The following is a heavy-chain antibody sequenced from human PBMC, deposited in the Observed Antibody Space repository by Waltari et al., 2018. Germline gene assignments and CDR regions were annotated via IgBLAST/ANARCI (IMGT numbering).Heavy chain of an antibody. J-gene: IGHJ4*02. CDR2: TYYRSKWYN. Sequence: QVQLPQSGPGLVKPSQTLSLTCAISGDSVPSNSPSWNWIRQSPSRGLEGLGRTYYRSKWYNDYAVSVKSRITINPDTSKNQFSLQLNSVTPEDTAVYYCARGGKRWVAPDSWGQGTLVTVSS. CDR1: GDSVPSNSPS. D-gene: IGHD2-15*01. V-gene: IGHV6-1*01. CDR3: ARGGKRWVAPDS.